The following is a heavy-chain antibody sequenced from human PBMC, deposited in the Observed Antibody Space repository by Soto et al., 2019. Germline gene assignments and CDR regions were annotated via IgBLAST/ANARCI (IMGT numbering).Heavy chain of an antibody. CDR3: TRDAYYDFWSGYSGYYYYYMDV. V-gene: IGHV3-74*01. Sequence: EVQLVESGGGLVQPGGSLRLSCAASGFTFSSYWMHWVRQAPGKGLVWVSRINGDGSSTSYAASVKGRFTISRDNAKKKVYLPMNSLRAEDTAVYYCTRDAYYDFWSGYSGYYYYYMDVWGKGTTVTVSS. CDR2: INGDGSST. CDR1: GFTFSSYW. D-gene: IGHD3-3*01. J-gene: IGHJ6*03.